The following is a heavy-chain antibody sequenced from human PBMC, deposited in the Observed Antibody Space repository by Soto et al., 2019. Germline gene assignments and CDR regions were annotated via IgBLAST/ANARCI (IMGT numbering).Heavy chain of an antibody. CDR1: VGAFSSYT. CDR3: AGGGWRHQRDYYYYMDV. Sequence: SVKGACKASVGAFSSYTIGWGRQAPRKGLEWMGRIIPILGIANYAQKFQGRVTITADKSTSTAYMELSSLRSEDTAVYYCAGGGWRHQRDYYYYMDVWGKGTTVTVSS. D-gene: IGHD2-15*01. J-gene: IGHJ6*03. V-gene: IGHV1-69*02. CDR2: IIPILGIA.